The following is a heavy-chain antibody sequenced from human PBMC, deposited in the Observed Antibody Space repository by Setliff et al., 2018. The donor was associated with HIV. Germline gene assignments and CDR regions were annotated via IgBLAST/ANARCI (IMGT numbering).Heavy chain of an antibody. CDR1: GDTLSSYG. CDR3: ARGPPIVVVPAALLTLDY. Sequence: ASVKVSCKTSGDTLSSYGITWVRQAPGQGLEWMGWISTYNGNTDYAQKLQGRVTMTTDTSTSTAYMELRSLRSDDSAVYYCARGPPIVVVPAALLTLDYWGQGTLVTVSS. D-gene: IGHD2-2*01. J-gene: IGHJ4*02. V-gene: IGHV1-18*01. CDR2: ISTYNGNT.